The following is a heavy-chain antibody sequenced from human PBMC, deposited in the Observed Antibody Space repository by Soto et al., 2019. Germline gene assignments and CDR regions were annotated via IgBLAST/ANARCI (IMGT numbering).Heavy chain of an antibody. Sequence: ASETLSLTCTVSGGSISSGGYYWSWIRQHPGKGLEWIGYIYYSGSTYYNPSLKSRVTISVDTSKNQFSLKLSSVTAADTAVYYCARVSGYDYGWFDPWGQGTLVTVSS. CDR3: ARVSGYDYGWFDP. CDR1: GGSISSGGYY. J-gene: IGHJ5*02. V-gene: IGHV4-31*03. CDR2: IYYSGST. D-gene: IGHD5-12*01.